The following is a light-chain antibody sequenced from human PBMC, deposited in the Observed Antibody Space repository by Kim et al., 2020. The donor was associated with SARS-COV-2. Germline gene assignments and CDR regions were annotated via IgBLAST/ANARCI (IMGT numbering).Light chain of an antibody. J-gene: IGLJ1*01. Sequence: QSALTQPPSASGSPGQSVTISCTGTSSDVGGYNYVSWYQQHPGKAPKLMIYEVNKRPSGITDRFSASKSGNTASLTVSGLQAEDEADYYCSSYAGSNNVFGTGTKVTVL. V-gene: IGLV2-8*01. CDR2: EVN. CDR1: SSDVGGYNY. CDR3: SSYAGSNNV.